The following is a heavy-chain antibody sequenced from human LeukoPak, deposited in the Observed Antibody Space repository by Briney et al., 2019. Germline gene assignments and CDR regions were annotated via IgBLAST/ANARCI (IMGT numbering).Heavy chain of an antibody. Sequence: PSETLSLTCTVSGDSISSISHYWGWIRQPPGKGLEWIGSIFYGGNIYYNPSLKSRVTISIDTSKNQFSLKLSSVTAADTAVYYCARAGVSGGSCHFDYWGQGTLVTVSS. J-gene: IGHJ4*02. CDR1: GDSISSISHY. CDR2: IFYGGNI. V-gene: IGHV4-39*07. D-gene: IGHD2-15*01. CDR3: ARAGVSGGSCHFDY.